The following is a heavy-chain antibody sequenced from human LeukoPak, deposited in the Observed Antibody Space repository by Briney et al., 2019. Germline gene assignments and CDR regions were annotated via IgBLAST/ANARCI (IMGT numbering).Heavy chain of an antibody. V-gene: IGHV3-48*03. D-gene: IGHD2-8*01. J-gene: IGHJ6*02. CDR3: ARDYTNDGIDV. CDR2: IRGSGNTI. Sequence: GGSLRLSCAASGFTFSSFEMNWVRQAPGKGLEWLSYIRGSGNTIYYADSVKGRFTISRDNAKNSLYLQMDSLRAEDTAVYYCARDYTNDGIDVWGQGTTVTVSS. CDR1: GFTFSSFE.